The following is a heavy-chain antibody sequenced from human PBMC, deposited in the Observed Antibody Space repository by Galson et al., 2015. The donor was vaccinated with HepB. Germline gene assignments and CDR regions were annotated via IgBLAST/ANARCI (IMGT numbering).Heavy chain of an antibody. J-gene: IGHJ4*02. V-gene: IGHV1-2*06. CDR1: GYTFTGYY. CDR2: INPNSGGT. CDR3: ARSVRPTYYYGSGSYPDFDY. D-gene: IGHD3-10*01. Sequence: SVQVSCKASGYTFTGYYMHWVRQAPGQGLEWMGRINPNSGGTNYAQKFQGRVTMTRDTSISTAYMELSRLRSDDTAVYYCARSVRPTYYYGSGSYPDFDYWGQGTLVTVSS.